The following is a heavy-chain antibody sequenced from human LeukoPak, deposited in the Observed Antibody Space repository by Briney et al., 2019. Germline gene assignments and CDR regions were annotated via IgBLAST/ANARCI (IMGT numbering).Heavy chain of an antibody. D-gene: IGHD6-19*01. V-gene: IGHV3-15*01. CDR2: IKSKTDGGTT. Sequence: GGSLRLSCAPSGFTLKNAWISSVRQAPGRGLEWIGHIKSKTDGGTTDYAAPVKGRFTISRDDSKNTLYLHMNSLTTEDTVVYSCTTGTSGWSSWGQGTLVTVSS. CDR3: TTGTSGWSS. CDR1: GFTLKNAW. J-gene: IGHJ4*02.